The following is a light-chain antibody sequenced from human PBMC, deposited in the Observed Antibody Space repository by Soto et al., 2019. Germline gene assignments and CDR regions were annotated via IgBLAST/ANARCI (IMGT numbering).Light chain of an antibody. CDR3: QQYGSSPLT. CDR1: QSVSSSY. J-gene: IGKJ4*01. V-gene: IGKV3-20*01. CDR2: GAS. Sequence: EIVFTQSPGSLSLSPGERATLSCRASQSVSSSYLAWYQQKPGQAPRLLIYGASSRATGIPDRFGGSGSGTDFTLTISRLEPEDFAVYYCQQYGSSPLTFGGGTKVDIK.